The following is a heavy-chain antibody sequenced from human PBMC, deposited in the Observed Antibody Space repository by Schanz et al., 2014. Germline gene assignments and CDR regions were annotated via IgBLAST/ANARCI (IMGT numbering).Heavy chain of an antibody. D-gene: IGHD3-10*01. J-gene: IGHJ4*02. V-gene: IGHV3-23*01. CDR2: IGVDGTTT. Sequence: EVQLLESGGGLVQPGRSLRLSCLASGFAFSSYGMNWLRQAPGKGLEWVSVIGVDGTTTYYADSVKGRFTISRDNSKNTLYLQMNSLRPEDTAVYYCAKYRGYYRVSGSYRELEYWGQGTLVTVSS. CDR3: AKYRGYYRVSGSYRELEY. CDR1: GFAFSSYG.